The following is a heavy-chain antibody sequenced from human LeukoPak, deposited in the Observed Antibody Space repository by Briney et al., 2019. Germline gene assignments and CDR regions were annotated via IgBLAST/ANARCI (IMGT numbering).Heavy chain of an antibody. CDR1: GYTFTSYA. CDR2: INPNSGGT. CDR3: ARGSGGAPDYGGNGIDY. D-gene: IGHD4-23*01. V-gene: IGHV1-2*04. Sequence: GASVKVSCKASGYTFTSYAMNWVRQAPGQGLEWMGWINPNSGGTNYAQKFQGWVTMTRDTSISTAYMELSRLRSDDTAVYYCARGSGGAPDYGGNGIDYWGQGALVTVSS. J-gene: IGHJ4*02.